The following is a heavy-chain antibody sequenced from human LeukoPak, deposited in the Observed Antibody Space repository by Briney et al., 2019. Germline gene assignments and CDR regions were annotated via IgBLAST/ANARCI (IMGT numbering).Heavy chain of an antibody. V-gene: IGHV3-7*05. D-gene: IGHD2-2*01. CDR2: IKPDGSDK. CDR1: GFAFRTYG. J-gene: IGHJ3*02. CDR3: ATQTSSEAFEI. Sequence: GGSLRLSCVASGFAFRTYGMSWVRQAPGKGLDWVANIKPDGSDKKFVDSVKGRFAISRDNAKKSLYLQMNSLRVEDTAVYYCATQTSSEAFEIWGQGTMVTVSS.